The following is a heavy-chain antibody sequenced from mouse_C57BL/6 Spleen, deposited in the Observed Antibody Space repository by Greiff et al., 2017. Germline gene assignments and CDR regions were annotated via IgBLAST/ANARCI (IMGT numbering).Heavy chain of an antibody. CDR2: IDPSDSYT. V-gene: IGHV1-69*01. CDR3: ARPYYYGSSHFAY. Sequence: QVQLQQPGAELVMPGASVKLSCKASGYTFTSYWMHWVKQRPGQGLEWIGEIDPSDSYTNYNQKFKGKSTLTVDKSSSTAYMQLSSLTSEDSAVYYCARPYYYGSSHFAYWGQGTLVTVSA. CDR1: GYTFTSYW. D-gene: IGHD1-1*01. J-gene: IGHJ3*01.